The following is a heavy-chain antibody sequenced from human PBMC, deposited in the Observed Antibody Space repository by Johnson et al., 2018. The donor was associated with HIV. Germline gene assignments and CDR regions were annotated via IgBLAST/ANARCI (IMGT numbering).Heavy chain of an antibody. D-gene: IGHD4-11*01. CDR3: VREADRDYRDAIDI. V-gene: IGHV3-13*01. J-gene: IGHJ3*02. Sequence: MQLVESGGGLVQPGGSLRLSCAASGFTFGRHDMHWVRQFTGKGLEWVSSIATAGDTYHPGSVKGRLSMSRDSASNSLYLQMNSLRGEDTAVYYCVREADRDYRDAIDIWGQGTMVTVSS. CDR2: IATAGDT. CDR1: GFTFGRHD.